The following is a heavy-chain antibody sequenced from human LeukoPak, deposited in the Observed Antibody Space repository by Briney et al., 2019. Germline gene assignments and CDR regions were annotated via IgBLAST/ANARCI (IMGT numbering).Heavy chain of an antibody. V-gene: IGHV3-30*03. J-gene: IGHJ1*01. CDR2: ISYDGSNK. CDR3: ARVPSWYCSGGSCYHFQH. Sequence: GGSLRLSCAASGFTFSSYGMHWVRQAPGKGLEWVAFISYDGSNKYYADSVKGRFTISRDNSKNTLYLQMNSLRTEDTAVYYCARVPSWYCSGGSCYHFQHWGQGTLVTVSP. CDR1: GFTFSSYG. D-gene: IGHD2-15*01.